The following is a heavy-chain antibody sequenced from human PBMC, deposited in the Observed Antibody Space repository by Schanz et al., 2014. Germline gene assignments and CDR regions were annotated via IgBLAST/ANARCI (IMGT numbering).Heavy chain of an antibody. V-gene: IGHV3-23*04. CDR2: ISASGGTT. CDR1: GFTFSAYA. CDR3: AKTPREYCNYDSCPNWFDS. Sequence: EVHLVESGGGLVQPGGSLRLSCAASGFTFSAYAMTWVRQIPGKGLEWVSAISASGGTTYYADSVKGRFTISRDNSKNTLYLQMNSLRAEDTAVYYCAKTPREYCNYDSCPNWFDSWGQGTLVTASS. J-gene: IGHJ5*01. D-gene: IGHD2-15*01.